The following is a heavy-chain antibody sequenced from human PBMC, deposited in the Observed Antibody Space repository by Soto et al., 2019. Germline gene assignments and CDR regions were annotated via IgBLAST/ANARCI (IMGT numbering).Heavy chain of an antibody. CDR2: TYYRSKWYN. V-gene: IGHV6-1*01. Sequence: PSQTLSLTCAISGDSVSSNSAAWNWIRQSPSRGLEWLGRTYYRSKWYNDYAVSVKSRITINPDTSKNQFSLQLNSVTPEDTAVYYCARVVSYYYDFWSGYWTYYYYGMDVWGQGTTVIVSS. CDR1: GDSVSSNSAA. J-gene: IGHJ6*02. CDR3: ARVVSYYYDFWSGYWTYYYYGMDV. D-gene: IGHD3-3*01.